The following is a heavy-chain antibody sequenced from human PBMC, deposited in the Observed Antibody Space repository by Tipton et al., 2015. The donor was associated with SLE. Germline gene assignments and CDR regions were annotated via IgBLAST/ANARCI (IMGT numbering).Heavy chain of an antibody. J-gene: IGHJ6*02. Sequence: SLRLSCAASGFTVSNNYMSWVRQAPGRGLEWVSVIFIGDNTYYADSVKGRFTISRDNSKNTLYLQMNSLRAEDTAVYYCAGQLSYYYGMDVWGQGTTVTVSS. CDR1: GFTVSNNY. CDR2: IFIGDNT. CDR3: AGQLSYYYGMDV. V-gene: IGHV3-66*04.